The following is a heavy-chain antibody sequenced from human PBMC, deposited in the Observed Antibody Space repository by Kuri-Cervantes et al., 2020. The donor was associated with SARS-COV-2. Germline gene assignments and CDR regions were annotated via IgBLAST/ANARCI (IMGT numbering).Heavy chain of an antibody. CDR3: AREWYSSGWYFDY. J-gene: IGHJ4*02. Sequence: GSLRLSCAVYGGSFSGYYWSWIRQPPGKGLEWIGEINHSGSTNYNPSLKSRVTISVDTSKNQFSLKLSSVTAADTAVYYCAREWYSSGWYFDYWGQGTLVTVSS. CDR1: GGSFSGYY. D-gene: IGHD6-19*01. CDR2: INHSGST. V-gene: IGHV4-34*01.